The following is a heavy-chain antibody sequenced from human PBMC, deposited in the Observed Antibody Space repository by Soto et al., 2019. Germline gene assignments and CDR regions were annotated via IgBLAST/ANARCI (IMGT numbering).Heavy chain of an antibody. V-gene: IGHV4-34*01. CDR1: GGSFSGYY. D-gene: IGHD6-19*01. CDR2: INHSGST. J-gene: IGHJ4*02. CDR3: ARVAVAGTADY. Sequence: QVQLQQWGAGLLKPSETLSLTCAVYGGSFSGYYWSWIRQPPGKGLEWIGEINHSGSTNYNPSLKSRVTISVDTSKNQFSLKLSSVTAADTAVYYCARVAVAGTADYWGQGTLVTVSS.